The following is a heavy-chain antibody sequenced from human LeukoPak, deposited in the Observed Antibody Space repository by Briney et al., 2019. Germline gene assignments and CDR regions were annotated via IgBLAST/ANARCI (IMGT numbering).Heavy chain of an antibody. CDR2: INPSGGST. CDR1: GYTFTSYY. CDR3: ATTGGDIYYYYMDV. V-gene: IGHV1-46*01. D-gene: IGHD3-16*01. Sequence: GASVKVSCKASGYTFTSYYMHWVRQAPGQGLEWMGIINPSGGSTSYAQKFQGRVTITADESTSTTYMELSSLKSEDTAVYYCATTGGDIYYYYMDVWGKGTTVTISS. J-gene: IGHJ6*03.